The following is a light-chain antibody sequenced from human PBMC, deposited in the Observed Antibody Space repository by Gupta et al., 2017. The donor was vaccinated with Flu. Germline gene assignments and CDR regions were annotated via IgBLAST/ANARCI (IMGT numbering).Light chain of an antibody. V-gene: IGLV1-51*02. CDR2: ETD. CDR3: GTWDTSLSGGV. J-gene: IGLJ2*01. CDR1: SSNIGNTY. Sequence: KVTISCSGSSSNIGNTYVAWYQQLPGTAPKLLIYETDKRPSGIPDRFSGSKSGTSATLGITGLQTGDEADYYCGTWDTSLSGGVFGGGTRLTVL.